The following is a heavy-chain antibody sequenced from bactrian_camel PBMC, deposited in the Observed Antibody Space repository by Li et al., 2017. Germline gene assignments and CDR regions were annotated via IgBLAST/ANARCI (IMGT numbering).Heavy chain of an antibody. CDR1: EYTYKSNC. J-gene: IGHJ4*01. CDR3: AAKYSRPAGTRDPLNRFLYDL. D-gene: IGHD3*01. CDR2: IGSDGIA. V-gene: IGHV3S9*01. Sequence: VQLVESGGGSVQAGGSMTLACSTSEYTYKSNCLAWFRQVPGTEREGVARIGSDGIASYADSVKGRFTVSRDNANNTVNLMMNSLKPEDTAMYYCAAKYSRPAGTRDPLNRFLYDLWGQGTQVTVS.